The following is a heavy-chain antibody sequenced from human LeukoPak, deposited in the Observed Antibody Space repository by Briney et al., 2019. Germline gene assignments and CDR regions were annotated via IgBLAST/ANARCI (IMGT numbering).Heavy chain of an antibody. J-gene: IGHJ4*02. CDR3: AKYYGSGSYYNTFDY. V-gene: IGHV3-7*01. Sequence: DSVRGRFTISRDNAKNSLYLQMNSLRAEDTAVYYCAKYYGSGSYYNTFDYWGQGTLVTVSS. D-gene: IGHD3-10*01.